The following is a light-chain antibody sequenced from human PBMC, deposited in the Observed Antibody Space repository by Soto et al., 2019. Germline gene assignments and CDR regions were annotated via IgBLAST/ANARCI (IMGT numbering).Light chain of an antibody. Sequence: EIVLTQSPGTLSLSPGERVTLSCRASQSVSGSYLAWYQQKPGQTPRLLIYGASSRATAIPDRFSGSWCGTDFPLTISRLDPEDLAVYYCQQYSTSPWTFGQGTKVEIK. CDR2: GAS. CDR1: QSVSGSY. J-gene: IGKJ1*01. V-gene: IGKV3-20*01. CDR3: QQYSTSPWT.